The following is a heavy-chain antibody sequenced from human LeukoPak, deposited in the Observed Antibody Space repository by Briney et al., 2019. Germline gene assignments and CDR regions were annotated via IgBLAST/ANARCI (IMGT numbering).Heavy chain of an antibody. CDR3: ARQTGYSSSWYVPYFDN. CDR1: GFTFSSYE. D-gene: IGHD6-13*01. J-gene: IGHJ4*02. CDR2: ISSSGSTI. Sequence: GGSLRLSCAASGFTFSSYEMNWVRQAPGKGLEWVSYISSSGSTIYYTDSVKGRFTISRDNAKNSLYLQMNSLRAEDTAVYYCARQTGYSSSWYVPYFDNWGQGTLVTVSS. V-gene: IGHV3-48*03.